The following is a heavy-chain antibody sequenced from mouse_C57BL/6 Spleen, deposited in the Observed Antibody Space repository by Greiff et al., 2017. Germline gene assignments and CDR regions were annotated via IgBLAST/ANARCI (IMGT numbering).Heavy chain of an antibody. D-gene: IGHD1-1*01. CDR1: GYTFTSYT. CDR3: ARPLYYGEFAY. CDR2: INPSSGYT. V-gene: IGHV1-4*01. Sequence: QVQLKESGAELARPGASVKMSCKASGYTFTSYTMHWVKQRPGQGLEWIGYINPSSGYTKYNQKFKDKATLTADKSSSTAYMQLSSLTSEDSAVYYCARPLYYGEFAYWGQGTLVTVSA. J-gene: IGHJ3*01.